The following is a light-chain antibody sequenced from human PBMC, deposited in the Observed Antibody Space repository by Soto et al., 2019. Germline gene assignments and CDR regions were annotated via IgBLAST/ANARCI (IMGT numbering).Light chain of an antibody. CDR2: DAS. J-gene: IGKJ3*01. Sequence: AIRMTNSPSSFSASTGDRVTITCRASQAISSALAWYQQKPGKPPKLLIYDASTLQSGVPSRFSGTASGTDFTLTINSLQPEDFATYYCQQFNILPVTFGPGTKVDIK. V-gene: IGKV1-13*02. CDR1: QAISSA. CDR3: QQFNILPVT.